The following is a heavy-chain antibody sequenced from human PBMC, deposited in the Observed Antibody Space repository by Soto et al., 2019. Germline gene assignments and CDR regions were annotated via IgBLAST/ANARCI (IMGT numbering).Heavy chain of an antibody. CDR3: ARGVGNCSGGSCYSGDWFDP. V-gene: IGHV4-34*01. D-gene: IGHD2-15*01. CDR2: INHTGGT. CDR1: GGSVNGYY. J-gene: IGHJ5*02. Sequence: PSETLSLTCAVYGGSVNGYYWNWIRQPPGRGLEWIGEINHTGGTHYNPSLKSRVTMSVDTSKNQFSLKLSSVTAADTAVYYCARGVGNCSGGSCYSGDWFDPWGQGTLVTVSS.